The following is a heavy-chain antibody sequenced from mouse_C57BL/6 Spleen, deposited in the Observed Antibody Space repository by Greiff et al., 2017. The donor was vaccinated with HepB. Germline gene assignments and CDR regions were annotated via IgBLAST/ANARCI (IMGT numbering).Heavy chain of an antibody. CDR2: IDPENGDT. J-gene: IGHJ3*01. D-gene: IGHD2-3*01. V-gene: IGHV14-4*01. CDR1: GFNIKDDY. CDR3: TAYDPFAY. Sequence: EVQLQQSGAELVRPGASVKFSCTASGFNIKDDYMHWVKQRPEQGLEWIGWIDPENGDTEYASKFQGKATITADTSSNTAYLQLSSLTSEDTAVYYCTAYDPFAYWGQGTLVTVSA.